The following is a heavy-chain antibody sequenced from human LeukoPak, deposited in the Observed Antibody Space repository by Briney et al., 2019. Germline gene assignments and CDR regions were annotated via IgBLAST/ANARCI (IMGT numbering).Heavy chain of an antibody. J-gene: IGHJ6*03. CDR3: ARRVGYSYGFYYYYYMDV. Sequence: GGSLRLSCAASGFTFSSYAMSWVRQAPGKGLEWVGRTRNKANSYTTEYAASVKGRFTISRDDSKNSLYLQMNSLKTEDTAVYYCARRVGYSYGFYYYYYMDVWGKGTTVTVSS. D-gene: IGHD5-18*01. CDR1: GFTFSSYA. CDR2: TRNKANSYTT. V-gene: IGHV3-72*01.